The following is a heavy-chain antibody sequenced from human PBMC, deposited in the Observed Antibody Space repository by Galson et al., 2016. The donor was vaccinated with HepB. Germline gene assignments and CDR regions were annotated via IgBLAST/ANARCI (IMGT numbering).Heavy chain of an antibody. D-gene: IGHD2-15*01. Sequence: SLRLSCAVSGLTLATYGTSWVRQSPGKGLEWVSGISASGGTTDYADSVKGRFTISRDNSMNTLYLHMNNLRADDSAVYYCVKAPGTYCSGGNCYFVYWGQGTLVTVSS. J-gene: IGHJ4*02. V-gene: IGHV3-23*01. CDR1: GLTLATYG. CDR3: VKAPGTYCSGGNCYFVY. CDR2: ISASGGTT.